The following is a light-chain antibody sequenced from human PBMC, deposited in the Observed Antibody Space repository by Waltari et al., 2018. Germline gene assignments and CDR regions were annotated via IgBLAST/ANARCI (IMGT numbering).Light chain of an antibody. CDR3: GTWDSSLDSYV. J-gene: IGLJ1*01. Sequence: QSVLTQPPSVSAAPGQKVTVSCSGTTSNIRNYYVSCYQHPPATAPKLLIFHNRQRPSGIPERFCGTKSGTSATLGMTGLQTGDEADYYCGTWDSSLDSYVFGSGSKVTVL. V-gene: IGLV1-51*01. CDR2: HNR. CDR1: TSNIRNYY.